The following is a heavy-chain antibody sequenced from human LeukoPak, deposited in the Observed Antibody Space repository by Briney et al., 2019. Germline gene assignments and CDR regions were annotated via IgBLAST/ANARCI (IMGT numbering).Heavy chain of an antibody. D-gene: IGHD6-19*01. Sequence: GGSLRLSCAAAGFTFSNYWMTWVRQAPGKGPEWVANIKPDGSAQYYADSVRGRFTISRDSAKKSVFLQMNSLRAEDTAVYHCARPYGVGWSGLEHWGRGTLVTDSS. J-gene: IGHJ4*02. CDR2: IKPDGSAQ. CDR1: GFTFSNYW. CDR3: ARPYGVGWSGLEH. V-gene: IGHV3-7*01.